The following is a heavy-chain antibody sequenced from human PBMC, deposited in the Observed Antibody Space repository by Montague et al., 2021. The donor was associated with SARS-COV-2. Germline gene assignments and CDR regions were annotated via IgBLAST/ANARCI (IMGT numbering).Heavy chain of an antibody. CDR1: GFIFSSCA. V-gene: IGHV3-48*03. J-gene: IGHJ6*02. D-gene: IGHD2-21*01. CDR2: ISSSGGGRTK. CDR3: ARDRDWDDWCGMDV. Sequence: SLRLSCAASGFIFSSCAMNWVRQAPGKGLEWISYISSSGGGRTKDYSDTVRGRFTIARDNDKNSLYLQMNSLRVEDTAIYYCARDRDWDDWCGMDVWGQGTPVTVSS.